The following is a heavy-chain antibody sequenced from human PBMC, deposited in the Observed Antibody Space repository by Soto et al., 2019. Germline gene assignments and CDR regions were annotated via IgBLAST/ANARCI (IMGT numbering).Heavy chain of an antibody. CDR2: IYYSGST. Sequence: SETLSLTCTVSGGSISSSSYYWGWIRQPPGKGLEWIGSIYYSGSTYYNPSLKSRVTISVDTSKNLFSLKLSSVTAADTAVYYCARHPMYYYDSSGYYGAFDIWGQGTMVTVSS. CDR3: ARHPMYYYDSSGYYGAFDI. D-gene: IGHD3-22*01. J-gene: IGHJ3*02. V-gene: IGHV4-39*01. CDR1: GGSISSSSYY.